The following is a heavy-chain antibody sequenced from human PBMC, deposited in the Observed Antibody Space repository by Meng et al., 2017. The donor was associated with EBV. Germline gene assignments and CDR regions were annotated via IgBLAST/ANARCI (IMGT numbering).Heavy chain of an antibody. CDR2: IYWDDDK. CDR1: GFSLSTSGVG. V-gene: IGHV2-5*02. Sequence: QTPLKGSGPTLLKPPQTLTLACTFSGFSLSTSGVGVGWIRQPPGKALEWLALIYWDDDKRYSPSLKSRLTITKDTSKNQVVLTMTNMDPVDTATYYCAHRRDEYSSSWYGWFDPWGQGTLVTVSS. D-gene: IGHD6-13*01. J-gene: IGHJ5*02. CDR3: AHRRDEYSSSWYGWFDP.